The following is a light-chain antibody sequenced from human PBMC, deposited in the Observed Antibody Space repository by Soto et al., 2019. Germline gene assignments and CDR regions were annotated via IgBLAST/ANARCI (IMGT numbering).Light chain of an antibody. J-gene: IGKJ4*01. CDR2: AAS. Sequence: DNQMTQTPSSVSASVGDRVTITCRASQSISSYLSWYQQKPGTAPKLLIYAASNLQSGVPSRFSGSGAGTDFTLAIRGLQPEDSATYYCQETYNIPLTFGGGTKVEIK. CDR1: QSISSY. V-gene: IGKV1-39*01. CDR3: QETYNIPLT.